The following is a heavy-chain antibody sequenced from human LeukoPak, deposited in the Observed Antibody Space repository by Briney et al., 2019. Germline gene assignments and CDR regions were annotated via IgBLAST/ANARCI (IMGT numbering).Heavy chain of an antibody. Sequence: GGSLRLSCAASGFTFSSYWMSWVRQAPGKGLEWVANIKQDGSEKYYVDSVKGRFTISRDNSKNTLYLQMNSLRAEDTAVYYCAKDQGDGYNPDAFDIWGQGTMVTVSS. D-gene: IGHD5-24*01. CDR2: IKQDGSEK. J-gene: IGHJ3*02. V-gene: IGHV3-7*01. CDR1: GFTFSSYW. CDR3: AKDQGDGYNPDAFDI.